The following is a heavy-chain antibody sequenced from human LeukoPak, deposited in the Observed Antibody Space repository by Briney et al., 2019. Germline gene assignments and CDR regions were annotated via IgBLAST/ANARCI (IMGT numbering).Heavy chain of an antibody. J-gene: IGHJ5*02. D-gene: IGHD2-15*01. Sequence: SETLSLTCTVSGFSISSGGYYWRWIRQRPGKGLEWIGYIYDTGRTSYNPSLKSRLTTSVDTSKNQFSLKLSSVTAADTAVYYCARGIVAFIHNWFDPWGQGTLVTVSS. CDR2: IYDTGRT. CDR3: ARGIVAFIHNWFDP. CDR1: GFSISSGGYY. V-gene: IGHV4-31*03.